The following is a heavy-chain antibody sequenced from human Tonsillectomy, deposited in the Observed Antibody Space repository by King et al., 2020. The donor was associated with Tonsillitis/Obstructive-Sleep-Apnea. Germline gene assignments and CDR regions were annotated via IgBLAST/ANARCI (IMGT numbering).Heavy chain of an antibody. CDR2: INAGTGNT. Sequence: QLVQSGAEVKKPGASVKVSCKASGYTFTNYAMHWVRQAPGHSLEWVGWINAGTGNTKYSQNFQGRVAMTRDTSRSTAYMELGSLISEDTAIYYCARDRNYFDFWGQGTLVTVSS. CDR3: ARDRNYFDF. CDR1: GYTFTNYA. V-gene: IGHV1-3*01. J-gene: IGHJ4*02.